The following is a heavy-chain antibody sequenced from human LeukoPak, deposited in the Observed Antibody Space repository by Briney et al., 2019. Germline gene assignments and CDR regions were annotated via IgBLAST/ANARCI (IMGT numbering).Heavy chain of an antibody. J-gene: IGHJ4*02. V-gene: IGHV3-7*01. D-gene: IGHD6-13*01. CDR1: GFTFSSYW. Sequence: GGSLRLSCAASGFTFSSYWMSWVRQAPGKGLEWVANIKQDGSEKSYVDSVKGRFTISRDNAKNSLYLQMNSLRAEDTAVYHCARDSSSWYGANNDYWGQGTLVTVSS. CDR2: IKQDGSEK. CDR3: ARDSSSWYGANNDY.